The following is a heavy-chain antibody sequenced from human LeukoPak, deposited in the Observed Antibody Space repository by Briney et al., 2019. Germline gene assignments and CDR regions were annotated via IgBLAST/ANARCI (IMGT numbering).Heavy chain of an antibody. J-gene: IGHJ5*02. V-gene: IGHV1-8*01. CDR2: MNSISGNT. Sequence: WASVTVSCTASGYTFTTYDINWVRQAPGQGLEWMGWMNSISGNTGYAQKFQGRVTMTRDTSISTAYMELSSLRSEDTAVYYCARAMFYYDSSGYYAWFDPWGQGTLVTVSS. D-gene: IGHD3-22*01. CDR1: GYTFTTYD. CDR3: ARAMFYYDSSGYYAWFDP.